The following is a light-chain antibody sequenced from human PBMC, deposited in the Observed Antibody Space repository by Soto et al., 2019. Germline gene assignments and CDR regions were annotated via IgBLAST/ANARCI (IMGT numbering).Light chain of an antibody. CDR1: QHVSSSY. V-gene: IGKV3-20*01. CDR3: QHYENTPPSVT. CDR2: GAS. Sequence: EMLLTQSPGTLSLSPGERATLSCRACQHVSSSYLVWYQQKPGQAPRLLIYGASSRATGIPDRFSGSGSGTDFTLTINRLEPEDFAVYYCQHYENTPPSVTFGPGTKVDIK. J-gene: IGKJ3*01.